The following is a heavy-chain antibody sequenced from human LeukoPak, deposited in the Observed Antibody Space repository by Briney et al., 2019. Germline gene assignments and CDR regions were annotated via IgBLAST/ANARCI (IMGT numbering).Heavy chain of an antibody. J-gene: IGHJ4*02. CDR3: TRVLPGGYSYGAADS. CDR1: GASINSHY. CDR2: TYYTGST. V-gene: IGHV4-59*11. D-gene: IGHD5-18*01. Sequence: SETLSLTCTVSGASINSHYWSWMRQPPGKGLELIGYTYYTGSTNYNPSLKSRATISLDTSRSHFSLNLNSVTAADTAVYYCTRVLPGGYSYGAADSWGQGTLVIVSS.